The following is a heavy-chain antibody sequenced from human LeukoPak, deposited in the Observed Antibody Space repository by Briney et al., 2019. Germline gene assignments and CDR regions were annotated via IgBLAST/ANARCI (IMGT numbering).Heavy chain of an antibody. Sequence: SETLSLTCTVSGGSISSYYWSWVRQPPGKGLEWIGYIYDSGNTNYNPSLKSRVTISVDTSKNQFSLKVRSVTAADTAVYYCAKGEGDYWGQGTLVTVSS. CDR2: IYDSGNT. V-gene: IGHV4-59*01. CDR3: AKGEGDY. CDR1: GGSISSYY. J-gene: IGHJ4*02. D-gene: IGHD2-21*01.